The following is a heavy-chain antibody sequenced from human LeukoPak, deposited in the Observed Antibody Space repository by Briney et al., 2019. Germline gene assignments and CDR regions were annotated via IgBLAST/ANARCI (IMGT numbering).Heavy chain of an antibody. CDR2: ISGSGGST. D-gene: IGHD5-24*01. J-gene: IGHJ4*02. V-gene: IGHV3-23*01. CDR3: ARERWLQPDY. CDR1: GFTFSSYA. Sequence: GGSLRLSCAASGFTFSSYAMSWVRQAPGKGLEWVSAISGSGGSTYYADSVKGRFTISRDNAKNSLYLQMNGLRAEDTAVYYCARERWLQPDYWGQGILVTVSS.